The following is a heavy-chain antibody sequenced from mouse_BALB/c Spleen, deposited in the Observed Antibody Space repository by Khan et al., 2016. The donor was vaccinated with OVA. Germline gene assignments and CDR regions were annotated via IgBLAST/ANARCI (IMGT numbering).Heavy chain of an antibody. CDR2: INTHSGVP. J-gene: IGHJ4*01. CDR1: GYTFTTAG. V-gene: IGHV9-4*02. D-gene: IGHD2-12*01. CDR3: ARGGAASSRNDGGAMEY. Sequence: QIQLVQSGPELKKPGETVRSSCKASGYTFTTAGIQWVQKMPGKGLKWIGWINTHSGVPKYAEDFKGRFAFSGEIADSTAYLQITNLKNEDTAPYFCARGGAASSRNDGGAMEYWGQGTSVTVSS.